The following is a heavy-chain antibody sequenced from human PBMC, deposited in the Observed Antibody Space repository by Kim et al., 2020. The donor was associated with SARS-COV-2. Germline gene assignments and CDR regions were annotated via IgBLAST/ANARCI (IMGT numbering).Heavy chain of an antibody. Sequence: VKGRCTISRDNSKNPLYLQMNSLRAEDTAVYYCAYSGYARGQLPDYYFDYWGQGTLVTVSS. J-gene: IGHJ4*02. D-gene: IGHD5-12*01. CDR3: AYSGYARGQLPDYYFDY. V-gene: IGHV3-66*01.